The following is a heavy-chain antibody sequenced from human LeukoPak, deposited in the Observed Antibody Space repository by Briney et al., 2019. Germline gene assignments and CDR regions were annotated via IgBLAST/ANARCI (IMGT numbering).Heavy chain of an antibody. V-gene: IGHV3-74*01. CDR2: ITGDGSDI. CDR3: ARDAYTTTSNWLDP. J-gene: IGHJ5*02. D-gene: IGHD4-17*01. CDR1: GFTLNKYW. Sequence: PGRSLRLSCEASGFTLNKYWMHWVRHAPGKGQVWVSRITGDGSDIAYADSVKGRFTVSRDDAKNTLFLQMTSLRVEDTAIYYCARDAYTTTSNWLDPWGQGTLVTVSS.